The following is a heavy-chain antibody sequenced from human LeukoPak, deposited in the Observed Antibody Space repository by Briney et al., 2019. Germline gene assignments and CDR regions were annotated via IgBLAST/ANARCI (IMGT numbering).Heavy chain of an antibody. CDR1: GGSISSRSYF. D-gene: IGHD1-26*01. Sequence: SETLSLTCTVSGGSISSRSYFWGWIRQPPGKGLECIGSIFYSGDTYYNPSLKSRVTMSVDTSKNQFSLKVSSVTAADTAVYYCARETRLHSGSYSNDAFDIWGQGTMVTVSS. J-gene: IGHJ3*02. V-gene: IGHV4-39*02. CDR3: ARETRLHSGSYSNDAFDI. CDR2: IFYSGDT.